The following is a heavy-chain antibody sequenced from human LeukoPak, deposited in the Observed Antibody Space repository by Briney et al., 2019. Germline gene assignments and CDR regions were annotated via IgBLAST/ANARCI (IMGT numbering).Heavy chain of an antibody. J-gene: IGHJ6*03. CDR3: ARDAQWLVQEGYYYYMDV. Sequence: GGSLRLSCAGSGFTFSRYNMNWFRQAPGKGLERVSSISSRSSYIFYADSVKGRFTISRDNAKNSLYLQMNSLGAEDTAVYYCARDAQWLVQEGYYYYMDVWGKGTTVTVSS. D-gene: IGHD6-19*01. V-gene: IGHV3-21*01. CDR2: ISSRSSYI. CDR1: GFTFSRYN.